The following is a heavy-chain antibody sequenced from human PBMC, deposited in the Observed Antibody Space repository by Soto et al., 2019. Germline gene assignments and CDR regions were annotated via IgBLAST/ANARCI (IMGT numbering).Heavy chain of an antibody. Sequence: TVSGGSISSSGHYWSWIRRHPGKGLEWIGYIFYTGNTYYNPSLKSRLIISVDTSKNQFSLKLSSVTAADTAVYYCARLRDGYNHVNFDYWGQGTLVTVSS. V-gene: IGHV4-31*03. CDR3: ARLRDGYNHVNFDY. CDR1: GGSISSSGHY. D-gene: IGHD5-12*01. CDR2: IFYTGNT. J-gene: IGHJ4*02.